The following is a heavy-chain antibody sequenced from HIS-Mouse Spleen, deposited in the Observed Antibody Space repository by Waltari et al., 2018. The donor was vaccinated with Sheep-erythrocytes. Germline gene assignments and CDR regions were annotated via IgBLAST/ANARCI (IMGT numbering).Heavy chain of an antibody. CDR3: ARGYCSSTSCYGYFQH. D-gene: IGHD2-2*01. Sequence: QVQLVQSGAEVKKPGASVTVSCKASGYTFTGYYLHWVRQAPGQGLEWMGWINPNSGGTNDAQKFQGRVTMTRDTSISTAYMELSRLRSDDTAVYYCARGYCSSTSCYGYFQHWGQGTLVTVSS. CDR1: GYTFTGYY. CDR2: INPNSGGT. V-gene: IGHV1-2*02. J-gene: IGHJ1*01.